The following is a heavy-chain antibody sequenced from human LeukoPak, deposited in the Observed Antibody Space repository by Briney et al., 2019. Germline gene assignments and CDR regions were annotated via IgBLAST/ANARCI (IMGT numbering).Heavy chain of an antibody. J-gene: IGHJ6*03. V-gene: IGHV4-34*01. CDR2: INHSGST. CDR3: ARAYYGSGLKRGSYYYYYYMDV. CDR1: GGSFSGYY. D-gene: IGHD3-10*01. Sequence: PSETLSLTCAVYGGSFSGYYWSWIRQPPGKGLEWIGEINHSGSTNYNPSLKSRVTISVDTSKNQFSLKLSSVTAADTAVYYCARAYYGSGLKRGSYYYYYYMDVWGKGTTVTVSS.